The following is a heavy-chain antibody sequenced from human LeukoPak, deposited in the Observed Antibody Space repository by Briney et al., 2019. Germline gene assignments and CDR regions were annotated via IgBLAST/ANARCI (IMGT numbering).Heavy chain of an antibody. D-gene: IGHD6-19*01. CDR3: AKSPGQWLLLGFAY. V-gene: IGHV4-39*01. CDR2: IYYGGST. CDR1: GGSITSISYY. Sequence: PSETLSLTCTVSGGSITSISYYWDWVRQPPGKGLEWIGSIYYGGSTYYNPSLRSRVTISVDTSKNQFSLKLSSVTAADTAVYYWAKSPGQWLLLGFAYWGQGTPVTVSS. J-gene: IGHJ4*02.